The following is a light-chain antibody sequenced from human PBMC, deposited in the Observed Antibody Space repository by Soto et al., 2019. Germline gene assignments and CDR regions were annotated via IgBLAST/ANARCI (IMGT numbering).Light chain of an antibody. CDR2: LAS. Sequence: DIVMTQSPLSLPVTPGEPDSISCRSSQSLQHSNGYNYLDWYVQKPGQSAQILIYLASNRASGVPERFSGSGSGTDFTLKISRVEAEDVGTYYCMQALQTPAFGQGTKVEIK. J-gene: IGKJ1*01. CDR1: QSLQHSNGYNY. V-gene: IGKV2-28*01. CDR3: MQALQTPA.